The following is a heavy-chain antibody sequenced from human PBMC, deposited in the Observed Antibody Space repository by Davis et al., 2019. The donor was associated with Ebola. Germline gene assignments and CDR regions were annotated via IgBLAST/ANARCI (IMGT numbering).Heavy chain of an antibody. D-gene: IGHD6-6*01. J-gene: IGHJ4*02. CDR1: AYTSTSYG. CDR3: ARAPYSSSSADY. V-gene: IGHV1-18*04. CDR2: ISAYNGNT. Sequence: ASVQVSCKASAYTSTSYGISWLRQAPGQGLEWMGWISAYNGNTNYAQKLQGRVTMTTDTSTSTAYMELRSLRSDDTAVYYCARAPYSSSSADYWGQRTLVTVSS.